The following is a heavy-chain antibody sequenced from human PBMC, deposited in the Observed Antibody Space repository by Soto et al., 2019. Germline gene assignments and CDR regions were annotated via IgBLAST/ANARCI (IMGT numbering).Heavy chain of an antibody. CDR1: GFTFSSYA. D-gene: IGHD5-12*01. CDR3: AKDRRGYELPLENDY. V-gene: IGHV3-23*01. CDR2: ISGSGGST. Sequence: PGGSLRLSCAASGFTFSSYAMSWVRQAPGKGLEWVSAISGSGGSTYYADSVKGRFTISRDNSKNTLYLQMNSLRAEDTAVYYCAKDRRGYELPLENDYWGQGTLVTVSS. J-gene: IGHJ4*02.